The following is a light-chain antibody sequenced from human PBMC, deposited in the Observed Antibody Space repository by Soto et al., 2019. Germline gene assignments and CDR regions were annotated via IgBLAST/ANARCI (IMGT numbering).Light chain of an antibody. Sequence: EIVLTQSPGTLSLSPGESATLSCRASQSISSSFFAWYQHKPGQAPRLLIYGTSNRATGIPDRFTGSGSGTDFTLNISRLEPEDFAVYYCQQYGSSPFPFGPGNKVDIK. CDR3: QQYGSSPFP. CDR1: QSISSSF. CDR2: GTS. J-gene: IGKJ3*01. V-gene: IGKV3-20*01.